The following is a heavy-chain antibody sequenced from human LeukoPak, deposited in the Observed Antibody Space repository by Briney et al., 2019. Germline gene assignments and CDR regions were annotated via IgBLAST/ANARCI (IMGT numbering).Heavy chain of an antibody. CDR2: ISGSGGST. J-gene: IGHJ4*02. CDR1: GFTFSSYA. D-gene: IGHD6-13*01. CDR3: AKGPAAGPPYYFDY. V-gene: IGHV3-23*01. Sequence: QPGGSLRLSCAASGFTFSSYAMSWVRQAPGKGLEWVSGISGSGGSTYYADSVKGRFSISRDNSNNMLYLGMNSLRAEDTAVYYCAKGPAAGPPYYFDYWGQGTLVTVSP.